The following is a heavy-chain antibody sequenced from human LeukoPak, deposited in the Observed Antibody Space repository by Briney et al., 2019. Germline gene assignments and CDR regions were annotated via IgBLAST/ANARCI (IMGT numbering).Heavy chain of an antibody. V-gene: IGHV4-39*07. CDR1: GGSISSIRYY. CDR2: IYYSGST. J-gene: IGHJ5*02. Sequence: SETLSLTCTVPGGSISSIRYYWGWIRQSPGKGLGWIGSIYYSGSTYYSPSLKSRVTISVDTSKNQFSLKLSSVTAADTAVYYCARLTPYTWFDPSGQGTLVTVSS. CDR3: ARLTPYTWFDP.